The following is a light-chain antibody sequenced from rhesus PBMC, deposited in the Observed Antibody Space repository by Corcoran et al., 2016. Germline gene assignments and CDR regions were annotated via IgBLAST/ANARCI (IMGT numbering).Light chain of an antibody. V-gene: IGKV1-22*01. CDR2: KAS. CDR1: QSISSW. CDR3: LQYSSSPWT. Sequence: DIQMTQSPSSLSASVGDTVTITCRASQSISSWLDWYKQKPGKAPNLLIYKASRLQSGVPSRFSGSGSRTDFTLTISSLQPEDFATYYCLQYSSSPWTFGQGTKVEIK. J-gene: IGKJ1*01.